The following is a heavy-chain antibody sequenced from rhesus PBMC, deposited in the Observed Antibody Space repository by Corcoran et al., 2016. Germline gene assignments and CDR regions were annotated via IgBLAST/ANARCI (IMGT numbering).Heavy chain of an antibody. CDR1: GSSISSNY. J-gene: IGHJ5-1*01. CDR2: SYGGSGST. D-gene: IGHD3-28*01. V-gene: IGHV4-147*01. Sequence: QVQLQESGPGLVKPSETLPLTCAVSGSSISSNYRSWFRQPPGKGLGWIEYSYGGSGSTSYNPSLKSRVTISKDTSKNQFSLKLSSVTAADTAVYYCARDRVDSGYYNRFDVWGAGVLVTVSS. CDR3: ARDRVDSGYYNRFDV.